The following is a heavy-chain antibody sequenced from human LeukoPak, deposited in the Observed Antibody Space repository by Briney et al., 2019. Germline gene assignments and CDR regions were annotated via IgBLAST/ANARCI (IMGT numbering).Heavy chain of an antibody. J-gene: IGHJ6*02. Sequence: PGGSLRLSCAASGFTFSSYDMHWVRQAPGKGLEWVAVISYDGSNKYYAASVKGRFTISRDNSKNTLYLQMNSRRPEDTAVYYCAKDPSGDSFGPYGMDVWGQGTTVTVSS. CDR3: AKDPSGDSFGPYGMDV. D-gene: IGHD5-18*01. V-gene: IGHV3-30*18. CDR2: ISYDGSNK. CDR1: GFTFSSYD.